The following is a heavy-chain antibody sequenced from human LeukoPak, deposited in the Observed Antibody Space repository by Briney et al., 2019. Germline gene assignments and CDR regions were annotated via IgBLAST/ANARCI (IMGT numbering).Heavy chain of an antibody. CDR1: GGSISSYY. J-gene: IGHJ5*02. Sequence: PSETLSLTCTVSGGSISSYYWSWIRQPPGKGLEWIGYIYYSGSTNYNPSLKSRVTISVDTSKNQFSLQLSSVTAADTAVYYCARVKYGCSSTSCYFWFDPWGPGTLVTVSS. CDR3: ARVKYGCSSTSCYFWFDP. D-gene: IGHD2-2*01. CDR2: IYYSGST. V-gene: IGHV4-59*01.